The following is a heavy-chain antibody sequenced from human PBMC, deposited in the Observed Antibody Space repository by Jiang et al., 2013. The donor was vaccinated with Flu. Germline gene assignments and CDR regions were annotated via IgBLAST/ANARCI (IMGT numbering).Heavy chain of an antibody. CDR2: YNHSGST. V-gene: IGHV4-34*01. CDR3: ARGRYYDSSHYYYYGMDV. Sequence: LLKPSETLSLTCAVYGGSFSGYYWSWIRQPPGKGLEWSWGKYNHSGSTNYNPSLKSRVTISVDTSKNQFSLKLSSVTAADTAVYYCARGRYYDSSHYYYYGMDVWGQGTT. D-gene: IGHD3-22*01. CDR1: GGSFSGYY. J-gene: IGHJ6*02.